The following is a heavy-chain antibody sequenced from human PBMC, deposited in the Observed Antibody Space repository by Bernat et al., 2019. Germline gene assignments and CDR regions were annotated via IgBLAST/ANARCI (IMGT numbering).Heavy chain of an antibody. V-gene: IGHV3-74*01. CDR1: GFTFSSSW. Sequence: EVQLVESGGGLVQPGESLRLSCAVSGFTFSSSWMHWVRQAPGKGLMGVSVINSDGSMTNYADSVKGRFTISRDNAKNTLYLQMNSLTAEDTAMYYCAVMYCSGVKCYDYWGKGTLVNVS. J-gene: IGHJ4*02. CDR2: INSDGSMT. D-gene: IGHD2-15*01. CDR3: AVMYCSGVKCYDY.